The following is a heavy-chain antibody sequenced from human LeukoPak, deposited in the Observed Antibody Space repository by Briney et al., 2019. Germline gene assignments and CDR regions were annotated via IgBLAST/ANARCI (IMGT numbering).Heavy chain of an antibody. V-gene: IGHV4-39*07. CDR3: ARGLPDYYDSSGIDY. CDR1: GGSISNNSYY. D-gene: IGHD3-22*01. J-gene: IGHJ4*03. CDR2: IYYSGST. Sequence: PSETLSLTCTVSGGSISNNSYYWGCIRQPPGKGLEWIGSIYYSGSTYYNPSLKSRVTISVDTSKNQLSLKLSSVTAADTAVYYCARGLPDYYDSSGIDYWGQGTMVTVSS.